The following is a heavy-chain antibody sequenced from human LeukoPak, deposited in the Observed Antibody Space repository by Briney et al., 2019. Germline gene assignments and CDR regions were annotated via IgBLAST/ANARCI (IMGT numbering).Heavy chain of an antibody. CDR3: ARASMAARGIDY. J-gene: IGHJ4*02. CDR2: IYHSGST. CDR1: GGSISSGGYS. D-gene: IGHD6-6*01. Sequence: SETLSLTCAVSGGSISSGGYSWSWIRQPPGKGLEWIGYIYHSGSTYYNPSLKSRVTISVDRSKNQFSLKLSSVTAADTAVYYCARASMAARGIDYWGQGTLVTVSS. V-gene: IGHV4-30-2*01.